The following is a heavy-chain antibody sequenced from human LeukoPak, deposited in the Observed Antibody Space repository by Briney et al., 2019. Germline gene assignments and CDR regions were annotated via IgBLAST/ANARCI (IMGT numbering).Heavy chain of an antibody. Sequence: SETLSLTCTVSGGSIGSSSYYWGWIRQPPGKGLEWIGSIYYSGSTYYNPSLKSRVTISVDTSKNQFSLKLSSVTAADTAVYYCARQGRGYSYGYGGLFAFDIWGQGTMVTVSS. D-gene: IGHD5-18*01. CDR2: IYYSGST. J-gene: IGHJ3*02. V-gene: IGHV4-39*01. CDR1: GGSIGSSSYY. CDR3: ARQGRGYSYGYGGLFAFDI.